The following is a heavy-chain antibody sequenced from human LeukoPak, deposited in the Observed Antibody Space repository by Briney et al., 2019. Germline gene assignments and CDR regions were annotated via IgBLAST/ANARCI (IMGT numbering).Heavy chain of an antibody. CDR1: GFTFSTYS. CDR3: ARDLSVFDY. J-gene: IGHJ4*02. Sequence: GGSLRLSCAASGFTFSTYSMHWVRQAPGKGLEWVSSISGSSTYIHYADSVKGRFTISRDNAKNSLYLQMNSLRAEDTAVYYCARDLSVFDYWGQGTLVTVSS. V-gene: IGHV3-21*01. D-gene: IGHD4-17*01. CDR2: ISGSSTYI.